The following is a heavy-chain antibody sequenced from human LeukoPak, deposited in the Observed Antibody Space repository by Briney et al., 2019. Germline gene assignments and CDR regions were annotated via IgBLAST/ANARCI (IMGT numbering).Heavy chain of an antibody. CDR2: ISSSSSTI. V-gene: IGHV3-48*01. Sequence: PGGSLRLSCAASGFTFSSYSMNWVRRAPGKGLEWVSYISSSSSTIYYADSVKGRFTISRDNAKNSLYLQMNSLRAEDTAVYYCARDGWFGEENFDYWGQGTLVTVSS. CDR3: ARDGWFGEENFDY. CDR1: GFTFSSYS. D-gene: IGHD3-10*01. J-gene: IGHJ4*02.